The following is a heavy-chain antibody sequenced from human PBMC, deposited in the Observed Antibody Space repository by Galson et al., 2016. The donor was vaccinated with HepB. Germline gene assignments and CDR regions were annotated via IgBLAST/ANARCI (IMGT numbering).Heavy chain of an antibody. CDR2: ISYDGSTK. J-gene: IGHJ6*02. Sequence: SLRLSCAASGFAFSSYAMHWVRQTPGKGREWVAVISYDGSTKYYADSVKGRFAISRDNSKSMFYMRMNSLGTEDTGVYFCARAILDQSDYYYFGMDVWGQGTTVTLFS. CDR1: GFAFSSYA. CDR3: ARAILDQSDYYYFGMDV. V-gene: IGHV3-30*09. D-gene: IGHD3-9*01.